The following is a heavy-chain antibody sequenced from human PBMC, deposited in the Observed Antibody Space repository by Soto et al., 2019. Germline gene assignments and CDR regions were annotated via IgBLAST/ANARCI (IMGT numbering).Heavy chain of an antibody. Sequence: PGGSLRLSCAASGFTFSSYGMHWVRQAPGKAPEWVAVISYDGSNKYYGDSVKGRFTISRDNSMDTLYLQMNSLRPEDTAVYYCAKLRSSSWTQYAFDIWGHGTLVTVSS. CDR3: AKLRSSSWTQYAFDI. D-gene: IGHD2-15*01. CDR2: ISYDGSNK. V-gene: IGHV3-30*18. CDR1: GFTFSSYG. J-gene: IGHJ3*02.